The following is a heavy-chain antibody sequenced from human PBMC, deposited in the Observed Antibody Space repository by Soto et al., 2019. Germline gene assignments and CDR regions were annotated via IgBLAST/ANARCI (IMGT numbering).Heavy chain of an antibody. D-gene: IGHD6-19*01. J-gene: IGHJ4*02. V-gene: IGHV3-23*01. CDR3: AREHLSVEQWLGFDY. CDR2: ISGSGGTT. Sequence: SGGSLRLSCAASGFTFSSYTMSWVRQAPGKGLEWVSVISGSGGTTNYADSVKGRFTISRDNSKNTLYLQMNSLRAEDTAVYYCAREHLSVEQWLGFDYWGQGTLVTVSS. CDR1: GFTFSSYT.